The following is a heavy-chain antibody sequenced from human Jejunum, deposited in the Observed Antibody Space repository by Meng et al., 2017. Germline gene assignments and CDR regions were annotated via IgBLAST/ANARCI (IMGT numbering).Heavy chain of an antibody. CDR1: GGSISGSYAY. V-gene: IGHV4-39*01. Sequence: QVQLEEAGPGLVKPSETLAVSGAVSGGSISGSYAYWGWIRQPPGKGLDWTGTISYSGSTYYNPSLTSRVTISMDTSKNQFSLKLSSVTAADTAVYYCARHFSGSGTWFFDSWGQGALVTVSS. CDR3: ARHFSGSGTWFFDS. J-gene: IGHJ4*02. D-gene: IGHD3-10*01. CDR2: ISYSGST.